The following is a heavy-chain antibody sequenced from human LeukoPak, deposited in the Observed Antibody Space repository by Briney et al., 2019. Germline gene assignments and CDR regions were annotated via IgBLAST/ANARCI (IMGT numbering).Heavy chain of an antibody. J-gene: IGHJ4*02. D-gene: IGHD3-10*01. CDR3: AHRESYGSGSSYDY. V-gene: IGHV2-5*01. CDR2: IYCNDDK. Sequence: SGPTLVNPTQPLTLTCTFSGFSRRTSGVGVGWISQPPGKALEWLALIYCNDDKRYSPSLKSRLTITKDTSKNQVVLTMTNMDPVDTATYYCAHRESYGSGSSYDYWGQGTPVTVSS. CDR1: GFSRRTSGVG.